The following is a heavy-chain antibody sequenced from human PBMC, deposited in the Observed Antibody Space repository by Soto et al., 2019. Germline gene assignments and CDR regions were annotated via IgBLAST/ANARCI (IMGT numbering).Heavy chain of an antibody. D-gene: IGHD6-19*01. CDR3: AKVKSSGWYAEEAYYYYGMDV. CDR2: ISDSSDSM. V-gene: IGHV3-48*01. CDR1: GFTFSKYS. Sequence: QPGGSLRLSCAASGFTFSKYSMNWVRQAPAKGLEWVSYISDSSDSMYYADSVKGRFTSSRDNAKNTLYLQMNSLRAEDTAVYYCAKVKSSGWYAEEAYYYYGMDVWGQGTTVTVSS. J-gene: IGHJ6*02.